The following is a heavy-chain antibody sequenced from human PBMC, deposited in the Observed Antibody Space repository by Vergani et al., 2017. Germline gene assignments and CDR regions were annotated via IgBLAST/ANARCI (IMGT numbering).Heavy chain of an antibody. CDR3: ARSGGMVRGVFPDY. Sequence: QVQLQQWGAGLLKPSETLSLTCAVYGGSFSGYYWSWIRQPPGKGLEWIGEINHSGSTNYNPSLKSRVTISVDTSKNQFSLKLSSVTAADTAVYYCARSGGMVRGVFPDYWGQGTLVTVSS. J-gene: IGHJ4*02. CDR2: INHSGST. V-gene: IGHV4-34*01. D-gene: IGHD3-10*01. CDR1: GGSFSGYY.